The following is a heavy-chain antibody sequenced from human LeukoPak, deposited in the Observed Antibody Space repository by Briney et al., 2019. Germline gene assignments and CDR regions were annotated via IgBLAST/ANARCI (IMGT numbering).Heavy chain of an antibody. CDR1: GGSISNYY. CDR3: AGTTVSADY. Sequence: SETLSLTCTVSGGSISNYYWSWIRQPPGKGLEWIGFIYYSGSTNYNPSLQSRVTISVDTSKNQFSLKLSSVTAADTAVYYCAGTTVSADYWGQGTLVTVSS. V-gene: IGHV4-59*01. J-gene: IGHJ4*02. D-gene: IGHD1-14*01. CDR2: IYYSGST.